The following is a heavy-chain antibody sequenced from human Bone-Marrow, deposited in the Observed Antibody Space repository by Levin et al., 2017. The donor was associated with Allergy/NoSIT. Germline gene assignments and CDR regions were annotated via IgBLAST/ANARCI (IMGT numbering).Heavy chain of an antibody. CDR3: AKVRRGLDAFDI. CDR2: ISGSDDST. CDR1: GFTFSNYA. Sequence: GGSLRLSCAASGFTFSNYAMSWVRQAPGKGLEWVSSISGSDDSTYYTDSVKGRLTISRDNSKNTIYLRMNSLRAEDTAVYYCAKVRRGLDAFDIWGQGTMVTVSS. J-gene: IGHJ3*02. V-gene: IGHV3-23*01. D-gene: IGHD3/OR15-3a*01.